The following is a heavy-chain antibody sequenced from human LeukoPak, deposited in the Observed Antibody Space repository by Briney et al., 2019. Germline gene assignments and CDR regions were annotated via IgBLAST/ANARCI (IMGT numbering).Heavy chain of an antibody. CDR2: INHSGST. V-gene: IGHV4-34*01. CDR1: GGSFSGYY. CDR3: ARQRGYFDY. D-gene: IGHD3-16*01. Sequence: KSSETLSLTCAVYGGSFSGYYWSWIRQPPGKGLEWIGEINHSGSTNYNPSLKSRVTISVDTSKNQFSLKLSSVTAADTAVYYCARQRGYFDYWGQGTLVTVSS. J-gene: IGHJ4*02.